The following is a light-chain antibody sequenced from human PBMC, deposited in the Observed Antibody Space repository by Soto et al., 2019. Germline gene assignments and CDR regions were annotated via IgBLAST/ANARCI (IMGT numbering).Light chain of an antibody. CDR3: QQYSSWVWT. J-gene: IGKJ1*01. CDR2: GAS. V-gene: IGKV3-15*01. CDR1: QSISTK. Sequence: EIVLTQSPATLSKSPGESATFSCRASQSISTKLAWYQQRPGQAPRLLMYGASTGATGSPARFSGSGSGTEFTLTISSLQSDEFAVYYCQQYSSWVWTFGQGTKVEIK.